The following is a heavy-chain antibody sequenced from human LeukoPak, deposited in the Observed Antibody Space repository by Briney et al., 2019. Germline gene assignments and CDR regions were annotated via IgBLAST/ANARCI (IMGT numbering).Heavy chain of an antibody. CDR2: IYSGGST. D-gene: IGHD3-9*01. V-gene: IGHV3-53*01. CDR1: GFTVSSNY. J-gene: IGHJ6*02. CDR3: ARDRYYDILTGYYTYYGMDV. Sequence: PGGSLRLSCAASGFTVSSNYMSWVRQAPGKGLEWVSVIYSGGSTYYADSVKGRFTISRDNSKNTLYLQMNSLRAEDTAVYYCARDRYYDILTGYYTYYGMDVWGQGTTVTASS.